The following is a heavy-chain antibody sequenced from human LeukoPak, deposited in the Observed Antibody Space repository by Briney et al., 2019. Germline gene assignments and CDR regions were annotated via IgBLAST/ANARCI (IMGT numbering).Heavy chain of an antibody. CDR2: MNPNSGNT. CDR3: ARAPYYYDSSGYYYEPSFDY. CDR1: GYTFTSYD. V-gene: IGHV1-8*01. J-gene: IGHJ4*02. Sequence: ASVKVSCKASGYTFTSYDINWVRQATGQGLEWMGWMNPNSGNTGYAQKFQGRVTMTRNTSITTAYMELISLRSEDTAVYYCARAPYYYDSSGYYYEPSFDYWGQGTLVTVSS. D-gene: IGHD3-22*01.